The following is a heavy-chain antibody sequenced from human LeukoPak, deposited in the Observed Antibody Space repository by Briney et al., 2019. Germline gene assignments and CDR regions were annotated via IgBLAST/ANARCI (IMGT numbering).Heavy chain of an antibody. V-gene: IGHV4-4*07. Sequence: SETLSLTCTVSGDSISNYYWSWIRQPAGKGLEWIGRVYVSGSTNYNPSLKSRVTMSVDTSKNQFSLKLSSVTAADTAVYYCARNHIVVVPAARRNYYGMDVWGQGTTVTVSS. CDR1: GDSISNYY. CDR3: ARNHIVVVPAARRNYYGMDV. D-gene: IGHD2-2*01. CDR2: VYVSGST. J-gene: IGHJ6*02.